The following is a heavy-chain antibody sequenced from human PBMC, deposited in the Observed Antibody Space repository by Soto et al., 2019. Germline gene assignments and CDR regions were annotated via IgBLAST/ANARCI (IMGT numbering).Heavy chain of an antibody. V-gene: IGHV4-59*01. J-gene: IGHJ4*02. CDR1: GGSISSYY. D-gene: IGHD3-22*01. CDR3: ARVSTYYYDSSDYPPFAF. Sequence: PSETLSLTCTVSGGSISSYYWSWIRQPPGKGLEWIGYIYYSGSTNYNPSLKSRVTISVDTSKNQFSLKLSSVTAADTAVYYCARVSTYYYDSSDYPPFAFWGQGSLDIGSA. CDR2: IYYSGST.